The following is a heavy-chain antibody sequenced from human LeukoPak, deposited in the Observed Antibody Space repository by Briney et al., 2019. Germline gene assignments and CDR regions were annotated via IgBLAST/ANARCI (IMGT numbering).Heavy chain of an antibody. J-gene: IGHJ6*03. CDR1: GDSISYFY. Sequence: SETLSLTCSVSGDSISYFYWSWIRQAAGKGLEWIGRIYNSGSTDYNASLKSRVTISVDTSKNQFSLKLNSVTAADTAFYYCARGKGVAIFGVVRPHRPYYMDVWGKGTTVTVSS. D-gene: IGHD3-3*01. CDR2: IYNSGST. V-gene: IGHV4-4*07. CDR3: ARGKGVAIFGVVRPHRPYYMDV.